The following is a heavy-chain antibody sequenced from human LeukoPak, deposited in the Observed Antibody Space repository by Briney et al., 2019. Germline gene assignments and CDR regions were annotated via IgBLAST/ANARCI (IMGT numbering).Heavy chain of an antibody. CDR2: ISSSSSYI. J-gene: IGHJ6*03. D-gene: IGHD2-2*01. CDR1: GFIFSNYA. CDR3: ARDLPIVVVPAAPLVYYYYYMDV. V-gene: IGHV3-21*01. Sequence: TGGSLRLSCSASGFIFSNYAMNWVRQAPGKGLEWVSSISSSSSYIYYADSVKGRFTISRDNAKNSLYLQMNSLRAEDTAVYYCARDLPIVVVPAAPLVYYYYYMDVWGKGTTVTVSS.